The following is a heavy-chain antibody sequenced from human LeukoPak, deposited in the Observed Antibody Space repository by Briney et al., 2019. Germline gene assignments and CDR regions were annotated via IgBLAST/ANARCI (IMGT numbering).Heavy chain of an antibody. J-gene: IGHJ4*02. CDR3: ASWSGSSVLDY. Sequence: GGSLRLSCAASGFTFSTSNMNWVRQTPEKGLEWVSTITPGGSNMYYHDSVKGRFTISRDNAKNLLFLQMNSLRAEDTAVYYCASWSGSSVLDYWGQGTLVTVST. CDR1: GFTFSTSN. V-gene: IGHV3-21*01. CDR2: ITPGGSNM. D-gene: IGHD3-3*01.